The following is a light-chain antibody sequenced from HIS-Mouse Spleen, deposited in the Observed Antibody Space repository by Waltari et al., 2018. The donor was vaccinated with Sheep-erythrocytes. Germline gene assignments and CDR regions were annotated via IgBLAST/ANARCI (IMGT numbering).Light chain of an antibody. CDR3: QQFNNYPRT. V-gene: IGKV1D-13*01. CDR1: QGISSA. Sequence: AIQLTQSPSSLSASVGDRVTITCRASQGISSALAWYQKKPGKAPKLLIYDASSLESGVPSRFSGSVSGTDFTLTISSLQPEDFATYYCQQFNNYPRTFGQGTKVEIK. CDR2: DAS. J-gene: IGKJ1*01.